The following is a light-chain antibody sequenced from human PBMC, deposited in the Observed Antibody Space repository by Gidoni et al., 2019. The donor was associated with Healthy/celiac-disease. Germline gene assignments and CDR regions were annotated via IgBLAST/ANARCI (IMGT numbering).Light chain of an antibody. J-gene: IGKJ3*01. CDR2: DAS. CDR1: QSVSRY. CDR3: QQRSNWPIT. Sequence: EIVLTQYPANLSLSPGERATLSCRASQSVSRYLAWYQQKPGQAPRLLIYDASNRATGIPARFSGSGSGTDFTLTISILEPEDFAVYYCQQRSNWPITFGPGTKVDIK. V-gene: IGKV3-11*01.